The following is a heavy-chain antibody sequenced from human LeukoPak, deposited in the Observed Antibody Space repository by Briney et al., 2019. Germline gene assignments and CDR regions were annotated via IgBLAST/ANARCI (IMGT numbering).Heavy chain of an antibody. D-gene: IGHD5-12*01. CDR2: IYYTGST. V-gene: IGHV4-59*01. CDR3: ARGRGYSGYFGYYYMDV. CDR1: GGSISGYY. Sequence: SETLSLTCTVSGGSISGYYWTWIRQPPGKGLEWIGQIYYTGSTNYNPSLKSRLTMSVDTSKNQFSLKLSSVTAADTAVYYCARGRGYSGYFGYYYMDVWGKGTTVTISS. J-gene: IGHJ6*03.